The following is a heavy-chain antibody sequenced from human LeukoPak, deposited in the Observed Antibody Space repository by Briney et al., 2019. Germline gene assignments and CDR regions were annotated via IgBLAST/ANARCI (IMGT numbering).Heavy chain of an antibody. CDR1: GGSFSGYY. CDR2: INHSGST. CDR3: ARRRATMVRGAPYYFDY. J-gene: IGHJ4*02. V-gene: IGHV4-34*01. D-gene: IGHD3-10*01. Sequence: SETLSLTCAVYGGSFSGYYWSWIRQPPGKGLEWIGEINHSGSTNYNPSLKSRVTISVDTSKNQFSLKLSSVPAADTAVYYCARRRATMVRGAPYYFDYWGQGTLVTVSS.